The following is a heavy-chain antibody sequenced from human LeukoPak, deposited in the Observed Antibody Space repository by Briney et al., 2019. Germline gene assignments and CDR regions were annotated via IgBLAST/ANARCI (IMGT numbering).Heavy chain of an antibody. J-gene: IGHJ4*02. CDR1: GFSFSDYA. D-gene: IGHD1-26*01. Sequence: GGSLRLSCGASGFSFSDYAMHWVRQAPGKGLEWVAFIRFDGSSTDYAGSVKGRFTISRDNSKNTLFLQLNSLRPDDTGVYFCAKPSGNCVDYWGQGTLVTVSS. CDR3: AKPSGNCVDY. CDR2: IRFDGSST. V-gene: IGHV3-30*02.